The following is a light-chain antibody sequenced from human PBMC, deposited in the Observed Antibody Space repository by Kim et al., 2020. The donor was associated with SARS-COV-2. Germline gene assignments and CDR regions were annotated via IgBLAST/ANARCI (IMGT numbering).Light chain of an antibody. J-gene: IGLJ2*01. V-gene: IGLV3-19*01. CDR2: GKN. CDR1: SLRSYY. Sequence: VALGQTVRITCQGDSLRSYYATWYQPEPGQAAIFVIYGKNNRPSGIPDRFSGSSSGNTASLTITGTQAGYEADYYCNSRDSNDNVVFGGGTQLTVL. CDR3: NSRDSNDNVV.